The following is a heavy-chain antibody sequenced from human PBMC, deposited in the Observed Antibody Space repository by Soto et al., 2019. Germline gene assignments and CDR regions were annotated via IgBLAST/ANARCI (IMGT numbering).Heavy chain of an antibody. CDR3: AKVGFSGSSTYYYYYGMDV. CDR1: GFTFSNYG. Sequence: QVQLVESGGGVVQLGRSLRLSCAASGFTFSNYGMHWVRQAPGKGLEWVAVISYDGSNKYHADSVKGRFTISRDNSKNTLYLQMNSLRAEDTAVYYCAKVGFSGSSTYYYYYGMDVWGQGTTVTVSS. V-gene: IGHV3-30*18. CDR2: ISYDGSNK. D-gene: IGHD1-26*01. J-gene: IGHJ6*02.